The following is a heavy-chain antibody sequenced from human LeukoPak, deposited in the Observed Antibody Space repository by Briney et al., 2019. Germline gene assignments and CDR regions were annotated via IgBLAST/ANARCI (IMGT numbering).Heavy chain of an antibody. V-gene: IGHV1-24*01. D-gene: IGHD1-26*01. CDR1: GYTLTELS. Sequence: ASVKVSCKVSGYTLTELSMHWVRQAPGKGLEWMGGFDPEDGETIYAQKFQGRVTMTEDTSTDTAYMELSSLRSEDTAVYYCATRGSHHASAFDIWGQGTMATVSS. CDR2: FDPEDGET. CDR3: ATRGSHHASAFDI. J-gene: IGHJ3*02.